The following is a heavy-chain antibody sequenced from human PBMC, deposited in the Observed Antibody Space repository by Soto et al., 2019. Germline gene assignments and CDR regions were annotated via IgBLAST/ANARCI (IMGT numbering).Heavy chain of an antibody. CDR3: AKPARGWYSETDY. D-gene: IGHD6-19*01. CDR2: IHHSGSF. Sequence: PSETLSLTCAVSGGSITSNWWSWVRQPPGKGLEWIGEIHHSGSFNYNPSLRSRVTISIDKSKNQLSLKLTSVTAEDTAVYYCAKPARGWYSETDYWGQGTLVTVSS. J-gene: IGHJ4*02. V-gene: IGHV4-4*02. CDR1: GGSITSNW.